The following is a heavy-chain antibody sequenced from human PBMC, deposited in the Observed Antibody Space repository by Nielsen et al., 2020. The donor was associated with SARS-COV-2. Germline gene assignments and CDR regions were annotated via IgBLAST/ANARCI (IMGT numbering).Heavy chain of an antibody. CDR3: ARNPYSGYGGGDY. V-gene: IGHV3-21*01. D-gene: IGHD5-12*01. Sequence: GGSLRLSCAASGFTFSSYSMNWVRQAPGKGLEWVSSISSSSSYIYYADSVKGRFTISRDNAKNSLYLQMNSLRAEDTAVYYCARNPYSGYGGGDYWGQGTLVTVSS. CDR1: GFTFSSYS. J-gene: IGHJ4*02. CDR2: ISSSSSYI.